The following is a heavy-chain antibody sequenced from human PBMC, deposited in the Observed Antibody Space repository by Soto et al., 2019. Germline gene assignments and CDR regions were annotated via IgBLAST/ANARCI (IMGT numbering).Heavy chain of an antibody. CDR1: GYTFTDYY. V-gene: IGHV1-69-2*01. Sequence: EVQLVQSGAEVKNPGATVRIDCRISGYTFTDYYIHLVQQTPGKGVQWVALVDPEDGQTVYAETFQGRVTIVADTSTHTVFMDFSSLTDADMSFYYCATDPIGGGTRGSDCWGRGTLVTVSS. CDR3: ATDPIGGGTRGSDC. J-gene: IGHJ4*02. CDR2: VDPEDGQT. D-gene: IGHD1-26*01.